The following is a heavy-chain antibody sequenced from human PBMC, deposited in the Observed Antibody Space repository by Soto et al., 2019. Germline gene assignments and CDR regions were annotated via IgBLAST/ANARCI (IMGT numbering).Heavy chain of an antibody. Sequence: ASVKVSCKAAGYTFTSYGISWVRQAPGQGLEWMGWISAYNGNTNYAQKLQGRVTMTTDTSTSTAYMELRSLRSDDTAVYYCARDSPITFGTDGFDPWGQGTLVTVSS. D-gene: IGHD3-16*01. V-gene: IGHV1-18*01. CDR3: ARDSPITFGTDGFDP. J-gene: IGHJ5*02. CDR2: ISAYNGNT. CDR1: GYTFTSYG.